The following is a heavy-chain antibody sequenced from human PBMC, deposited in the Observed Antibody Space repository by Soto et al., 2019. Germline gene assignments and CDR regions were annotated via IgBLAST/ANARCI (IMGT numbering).Heavy chain of an antibody. CDR1: GYTFTRFG. D-gene: IGHD4-17*01. J-gene: IGHJ3*02. Sequence: QVQLVQSGAEVKKPGASVKVSCKASGYTFTRFGITWVRQAPGQGLEWMGWISVYNGKTNYAQKLQGRVTVTRDTSTNTAYMELRSLRSDDTAVYYCAKDDYGKNDGDSLEMWGQGTMVTVSS. CDR2: ISVYNGKT. CDR3: AKDDYGKNDGDSLEM. V-gene: IGHV1-18*01.